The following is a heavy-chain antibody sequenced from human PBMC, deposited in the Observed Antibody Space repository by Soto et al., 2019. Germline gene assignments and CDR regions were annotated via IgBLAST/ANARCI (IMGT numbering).Heavy chain of an antibody. D-gene: IGHD2-8*01. CDR3: AKRQRFVRDRYYYYGMDV. CDR2: ISGSGGST. V-gene: IGHV3-23*01. J-gene: IGHJ6*04. Sequence: GGSLRLSCAASGFTFSSYAMSWVRQAPGKGLEWVSAISGSGGSTYYADSVKGRFTISRDNSKNTLYLQMNSLRAEDTAVYYCAKRQRFVRDRYYYYGMDVWGKGTTVTVSS. CDR1: GFTFSSYA.